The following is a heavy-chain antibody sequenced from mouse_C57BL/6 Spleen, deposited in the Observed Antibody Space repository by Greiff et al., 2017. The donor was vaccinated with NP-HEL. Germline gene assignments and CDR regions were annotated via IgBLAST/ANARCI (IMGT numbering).Heavy chain of an antibody. D-gene: IGHD1-1*01. J-gene: IGHJ4*01. Sequence: VQLQQSGPGLVQPSQSLSITCTVSGFSLTSYGVHWVRQSPGKGLEWLGVIWSGGSTDYNAAFISRLSISKDNSKSQVFFKMNSLRADDTAIYYCASPILLRPRDYAMDYWGQGTSVTVSS. CDR1: GFSLTSYG. CDR2: IWSGGST. CDR3: ASPILLRPRDYAMDY. V-gene: IGHV2-2*01.